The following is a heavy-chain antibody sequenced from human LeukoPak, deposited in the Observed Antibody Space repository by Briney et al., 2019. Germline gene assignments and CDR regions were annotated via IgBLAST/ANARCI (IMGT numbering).Heavy chain of an antibody. CDR3: ARVDFTVTTDRSRFDP. Sequence: PGGSLRHSRALSGFTLSDYYMSWIRQAPRQGVEWVSYISSSSTYTKYAASLKGPVTLSRDHAQNSLYLQMNSLRAEDTAVYYCARVDFTVTTDRSRFDPWGQGSLVTVSS. J-gene: IGHJ5*02. V-gene: IGHV3-11*05. CDR2: ISSSSTYT. D-gene: IGHD4-17*01. CDR1: GFTLSDYY.